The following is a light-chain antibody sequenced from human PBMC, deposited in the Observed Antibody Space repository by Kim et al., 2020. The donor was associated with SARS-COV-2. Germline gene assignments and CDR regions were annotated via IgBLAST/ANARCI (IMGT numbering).Light chain of an antibody. V-gene: IGKV3-20*01. CDR3: QQYGTSPFT. CDR2: GAS. Sequence: ENVLTQSPGTLSLSPGERATLSCRASQSVSSSYLAWYQQKSGQASRLLIYGASRRITGIPDRFSGSGSGTDFTLTISRLEPEDFAVYYCQQYGTSPFTFGGGTKVDIK. CDR1: QSVSSSY. J-gene: IGKJ4*01.